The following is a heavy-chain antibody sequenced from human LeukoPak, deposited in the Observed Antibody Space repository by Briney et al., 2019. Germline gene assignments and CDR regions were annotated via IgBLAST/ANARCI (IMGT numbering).Heavy chain of an antibody. V-gene: IGHV3-30*18. J-gene: IGHJ6*02. CDR2: ISYDGSNK. Sequence: GRSLRLSCAASGFTFSSYGMHWVRQAPGKGLEWVAVISYDGSNKYYADSVKRRFTISRDNSKNTLYLQMNSLRAEDTAVYYCAKGYSYGYSYGMDVWGQGTTVTVSS. CDR3: AKGYSYGYSYGMDV. CDR1: GFTFSSYG. D-gene: IGHD5-18*01.